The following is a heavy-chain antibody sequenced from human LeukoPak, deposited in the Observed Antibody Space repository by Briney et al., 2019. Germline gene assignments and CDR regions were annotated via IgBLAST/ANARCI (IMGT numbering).Heavy chain of an antibody. CDR2: IFPGDSDT. CDR1: GYSFTNNW. V-gene: IGHV5-51*01. Sequence: GESLKISCKASGYSFTNNWIGWVRQMPGKGLEWVGIIFPGDSDTRYSPSFQGLVTISADKSINTAYLQWSSLKASDTAMYYCARLSCSSTSCIFDYWGQGTLVTVSS. CDR3: ARLSCSSTSCIFDY. J-gene: IGHJ4*02. D-gene: IGHD2-2*01.